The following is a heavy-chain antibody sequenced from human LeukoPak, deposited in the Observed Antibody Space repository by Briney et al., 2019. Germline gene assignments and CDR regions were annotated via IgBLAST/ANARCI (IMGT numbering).Heavy chain of an antibody. Sequence: GGSLRLSCAASGFTFSSYSINWVRQAPGKGLEWVSYISSSSTIYYADSVKGRFTISRDNAKNSLYLQMNSLRAEDTAVYYCARVAEAAAFDYWGQGTLVTVSS. D-gene: IGHD6-13*01. CDR1: GFTFSSYS. J-gene: IGHJ4*02. CDR3: ARVAEAAAFDY. V-gene: IGHV3-48*01. CDR2: ISSSSTI.